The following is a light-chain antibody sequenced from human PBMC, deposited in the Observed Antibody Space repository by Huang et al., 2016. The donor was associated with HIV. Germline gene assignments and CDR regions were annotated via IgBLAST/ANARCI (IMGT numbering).Light chain of an antibody. CDR3: LQHHAYPRT. Sequence: DIQMTQSPSAMSASVGDKVTITCRAIQAIRNYLVWFQQKPGRAPKCLIYAASSLQSGVPSRFSGSGYGTKFTLTISSLQPEDFATYYCLQHHAYPRTFGPGTKVEVK. V-gene: IGKV1-17*03. J-gene: IGKJ1*01. CDR2: AAS. CDR1: QAIRNY.